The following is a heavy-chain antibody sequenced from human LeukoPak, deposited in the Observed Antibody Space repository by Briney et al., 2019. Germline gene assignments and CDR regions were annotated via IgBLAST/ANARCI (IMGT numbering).Heavy chain of an antibody. CDR1: GFTVSSNY. J-gene: IGHJ6*03. Sequence: GGSLRLSCAASGFTVSSNYMSWVRQAPGKGLEWVSIIYSGGSIFYADSAKGRFTISRDNSKNTLYLQMNSLRAEDTAVYYCARLAVAGNYYYYYMDVWGKGTTVTVSS. D-gene: IGHD6-19*01. CDR2: IYSGGSI. CDR3: ARLAVAGNYYYYYMDV. V-gene: IGHV3-53*01.